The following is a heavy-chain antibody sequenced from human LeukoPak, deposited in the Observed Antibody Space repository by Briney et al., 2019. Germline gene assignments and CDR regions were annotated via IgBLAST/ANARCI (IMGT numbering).Heavy chain of an antibody. CDR1: GGSITDNY. V-gene: IGHV4-59*01. J-gene: IGHJ4*02. D-gene: IGHD1-20*01. CDR2: VSYSGDT. CDR3: ARVITGTSNFDY. Sequence: PSETLSLTCTISGGSITDNYWSWIRQTPGKGLEWIGYVSYSGDTHYNPSLKSRVTMSLDTSKNQSSLNLNSITAADTAVYFCARVITGTSNFDYWGQGTLVTVSS.